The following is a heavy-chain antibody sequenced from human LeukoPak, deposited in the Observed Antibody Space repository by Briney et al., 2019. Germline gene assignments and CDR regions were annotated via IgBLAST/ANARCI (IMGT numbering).Heavy chain of an antibody. D-gene: IGHD2-2*01. CDR2: INPNSGGT. V-gene: IGHV1-2*02. J-gene: IGHJ5*02. CDR3: ARDTVVPAAIRFDP. CDR1: GYTFTGYY. Sequence: ASVKVSCKASGYTFTGYYMHWVRQAPGQGLEWMGWINPNSGGTNYAQKFQGRVTMTRDTSISTAYMELSRLRSDDTAVYYCARDTVVPAAIRFDPWGQGTLVTVSS.